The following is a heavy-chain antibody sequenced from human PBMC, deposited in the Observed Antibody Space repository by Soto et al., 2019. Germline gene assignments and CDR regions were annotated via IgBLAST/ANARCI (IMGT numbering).Heavy chain of an antibody. CDR3: ARENGVAVATVLYYFDY. CDR2: IIPVFGTT. V-gene: IGHV1-69*01. D-gene: IGHD6-19*01. J-gene: IGHJ4*02. CDR1: GGTFKNNG. Sequence: QVHLVQSGAEVKKAGSSVKVSCKAPGGTFKNNGISWVRQAPGQGLEWMGGIIPVFGTTNYAQKFQGRLTITSDDFTSTYYKELSRLRYEDTAVYYCARENGVAVATVLYYFDYWGPGTLVTVSS.